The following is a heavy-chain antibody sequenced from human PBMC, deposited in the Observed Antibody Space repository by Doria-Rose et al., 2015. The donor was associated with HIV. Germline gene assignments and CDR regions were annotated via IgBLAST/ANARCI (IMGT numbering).Heavy chain of an antibody. CDR1: GVSLSSPGMG. CDR2: IFSDDER. V-gene: IGHV2-26*01. D-gene: IGHD6-13*01. Sequence: QVTLKESGPVLVKPTETLTLTCTVSGVSLSSPGMGVSWIRQPPGKALEWLANIFSDDERPYKTSLKSRLTISRGTSKGQVVLTMTDMDPVDTATYYCARIKSSRWYHKYYFDFWGQGTLVIVSA. CDR3: ARIKSSRWYHKYYFDF. J-gene: IGHJ4*02.